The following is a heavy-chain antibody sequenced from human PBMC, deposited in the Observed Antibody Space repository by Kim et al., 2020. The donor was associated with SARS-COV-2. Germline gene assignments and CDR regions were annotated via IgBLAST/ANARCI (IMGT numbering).Heavy chain of an antibody. CDR2: FDPEDGET. Sequence: ASVKVSCKVSGYTLTELSMHWVRQAPGKGLEWMGGFDPEDGETIYAQKFQGRVTMTEDTSTDTAYMELSSLRSEDTAVYYCATTPPAYSGYVLFDYWGQGTLVTVSS. D-gene: IGHD5-12*01. CDR1: GYTLTELS. J-gene: IGHJ4*02. V-gene: IGHV1-24*01. CDR3: ATTPPAYSGYVLFDY.